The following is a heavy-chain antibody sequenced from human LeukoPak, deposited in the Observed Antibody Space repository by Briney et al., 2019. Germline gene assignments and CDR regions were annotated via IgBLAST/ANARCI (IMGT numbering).Heavy chain of an antibody. Sequence: SETLSLTCTVSGGSISSGTFYWSWIRQPAGKGLEWIGRIYSSGSTNYNPSLKSRVTISVKTSKNQFSLKLSSVTAADTAVYYCARKVVNHYYYYYYMDVWGKGTTVTVSS. CDR1: GGSISSGTFY. CDR2: IYSSGST. CDR3: ARKVVNHYYYYYYMDV. V-gene: IGHV4-61*02. D-gene: IGHD4-23*01. J-gene: IGHJ6*03.